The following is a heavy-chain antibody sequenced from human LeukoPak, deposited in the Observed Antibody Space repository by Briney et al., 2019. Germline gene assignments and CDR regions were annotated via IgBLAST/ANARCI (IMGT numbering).Heavy chain of an antibody. CDR2: ISYDGSNK. V-gene: IGHV3-30*18. CDR1: GYTFSSYG. J-gene: IGHJ4*02. CDR3: AKGLAVAGHFDY. D-gene: IGHD6-19*01. Sequence: PGGSLRLSCAASGYTFSSYGMHWVRQAPGKGLEWVAVISYDGSNKYYADSVKGRFTISRDKSKNTLYLQMNSLRAEDAAVYYCAKGLAVAGHFDYWGQGTLVTVSS.